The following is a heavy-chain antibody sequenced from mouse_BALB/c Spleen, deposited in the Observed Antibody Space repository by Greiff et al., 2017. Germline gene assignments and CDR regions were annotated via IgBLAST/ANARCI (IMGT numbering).Heavy chain of an antibody. CDR3: ASGDLGNYVWYFDV. Sequence: VQLQQSGAELVKPGASVKLSCTASGFNIKDTYMHWVKQRPEQGLEWIGRIDPANGNTKYDPKFQGKATITADTSSNTAYLQLSSLTSEDTAVYYCASGDLGNYVWYFDVWGAGTTVTVSS. D-gene: IGHD2-1*01. V-gene: IGHV14-3*02. J-gene: IGHJ1*01. CDR1: GFNIKDTY. CDR2: IDPANGNT.